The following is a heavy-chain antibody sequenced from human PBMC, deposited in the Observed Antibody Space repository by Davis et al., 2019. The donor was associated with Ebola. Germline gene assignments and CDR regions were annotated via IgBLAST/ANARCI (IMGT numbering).Heavy chain of an antibody. Sequence: GESLKISCAASGFTFSSYGMHWVRQAPGKGLEWVAVIWYDGSNKYYADSVKGRFTISRDNSKNTLYLQMNSLRAEDTAVYYCATGYSYGGGWGQGTLVTVSS. D-gene: IGHD5-18*01. V-gene: IGHV3-33*01. CDR3: ATGYSYGGG. CDR1: GFTFSSYG. J-gene: IGHJ4*02. CDR2: IWYDGSNK.